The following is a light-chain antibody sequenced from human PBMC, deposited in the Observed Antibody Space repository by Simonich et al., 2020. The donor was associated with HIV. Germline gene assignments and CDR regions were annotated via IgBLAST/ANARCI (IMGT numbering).Light chain of an antibody. V-gene: IGKV4-1*01. CDR3: QHYYTTPLT. J-gene: IGKJ4*01. CDR2: WAS. Sequence: DIVMTQSPDSLAVSLGERATIICKPSQSVLYSSNNKNYLACYQQKPGQPHKLLIYWASTRESGVPDRCSGSGSGTDFTLTISSVQAEDVALYYCQHYYTTPLTFGGGTKVEIK. CDR1: QSVLYSSNNKNY.